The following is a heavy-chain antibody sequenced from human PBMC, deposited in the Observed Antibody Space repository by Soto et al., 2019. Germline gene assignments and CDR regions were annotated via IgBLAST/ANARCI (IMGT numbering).Heavy chain of an antibody. CDR2: ITGSGGST. D-gene: IGHD2-2*01. J-gene: IGHJ5*02. Sequence: ELQLLESGGGLVQPGGSLRLSCAASGFIFSSYAMSWVRQAPGKGLEWVSAITGSGGSTSYADSVKGRFTISRDNSKNDLYLQIISLRAEATAVYEWVKKTITTRCFNWFDPWGQGTLVTVSS. V-gene: IGHV3-23*01. CDR1: GFIFSSYA. CDR3: VKKTITTRCFNWFDP.